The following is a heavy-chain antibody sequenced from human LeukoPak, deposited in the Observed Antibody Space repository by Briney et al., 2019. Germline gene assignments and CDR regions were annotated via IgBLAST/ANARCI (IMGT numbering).Heavy chain of an antibody. CDR3: AKDLMNSTVAATPYYYGMDV. J-gene: IGHJ6*02. D-gene: IGHD6-19*01. V-gene: IGHV3-30*18. Sequence: GGSLRLSCAASGLTFSSYGMHWVRRAPGKGLEWVAVISYDGSNKCYADSVKGRFTISRDNSKNTLYLQMNSLRAEDTAVYYCAKDLMNSTVAATPYYYGMDVWGQGTTVTVSS. CDR1: GLTFSSYG. CDR2: ISYDGSNK.